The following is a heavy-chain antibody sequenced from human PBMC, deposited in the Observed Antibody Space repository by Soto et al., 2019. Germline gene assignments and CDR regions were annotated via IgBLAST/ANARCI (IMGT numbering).Heavy chain of an antibody. CDR1: GGTFRTAA. CDR2: IMPVFRTP. D-gene: IGHD2-8*01. CDR3: ARDNDRPQLGGNYYYILDV. J-gene: IGHJ6*02. Sequence: QVQLEQSGAEVQKPGSSVKVSCKASGGTFRTAAISWVRQAPGQGLEWMGGIMPVFRTPDYAQKFQGRVTITADESTSTAYMELSGLRSDDTAVYYCARDNDRPQLGGNYYYILDVWGQGTTMTVSS. V-gene: IGHV1-69*12.